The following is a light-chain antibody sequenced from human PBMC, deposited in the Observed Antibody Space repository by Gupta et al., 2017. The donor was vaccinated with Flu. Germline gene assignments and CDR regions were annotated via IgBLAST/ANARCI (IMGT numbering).Light chain of an antibody. Sequence: TSSDGWKYDYVSCYQQHPGKSPELMMYGGTERPSGVLDRFSGSKAGNTASLTIAGLQAEDEAFYYCCSYAGTFTFVFGGGTRLTVL. CDR2: GGT. J-gene: IGLJ2*01. V-gene: IGLV2-11*02. CDR3: CSYAGTFTFV. CDR1: SSDGWKYDY.